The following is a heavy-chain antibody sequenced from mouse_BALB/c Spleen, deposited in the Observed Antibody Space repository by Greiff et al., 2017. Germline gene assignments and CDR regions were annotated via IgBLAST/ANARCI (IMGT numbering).Heavy chain of an antibody. D-gene: IGHD1-2*01. CDR2: IYPGSGST. CDR1: GYTFTSYW. Sequence: LQQPGSELVRPGASVKLSCKASGYTFTSYWMHWVKQRPGQGLEWIGNIYPGSGSTNYDEKFKSKATLTVDTSSSTAYMQLSSLTSEDSAVYYCSTTATGYAMDYWGQGTSVTVSS. V-gene: IGHV1S22*01. J-gene: IGHJ4*01. CDR3: STTATGYAMDY.